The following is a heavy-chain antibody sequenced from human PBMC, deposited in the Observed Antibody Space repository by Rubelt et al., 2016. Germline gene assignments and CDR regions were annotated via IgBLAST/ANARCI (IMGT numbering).Heavy chain of an antibody. D-gene: IGHD6-13*01. CDR1: GFTFSSYG. J-gene: IGHJ5*02. CDR2: IWNDGSNK. V-gene: IGHV3-33*01. Sequence: QVQLVESGGGVVQPGRSLRLSCAASGFTFSSYGLHWVRQVPGKGLEWVAVIWNDGSNKYYADFVKGRFTISRENSKTTLYLQRNSLRAEDTAVDYCAREGDRAAAGAYWFDPWGQGTLVTVSS. CDR3: AREGDRAAAGAYWFDP.